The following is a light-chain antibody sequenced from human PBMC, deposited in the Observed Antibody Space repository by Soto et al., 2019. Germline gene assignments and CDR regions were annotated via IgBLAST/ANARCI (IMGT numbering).Light chain of an antibody. V-gene: IGLV2-14*03. Sequence: QSVLTQPASVSGSPGQSITISCTGTSRDVGAYDYVSWYLQYPDKAPQLLIYYVDHRPSGVSSRFSGSKSGNTASLTISGLQAEDEADYYSSSYTDSSNYVFGTGTKVTVL. J-gene: IGLJ1*01. CDR2: YVD. CDR3: SSYTDSSNYV. CDR1: SRDVGAYDY.